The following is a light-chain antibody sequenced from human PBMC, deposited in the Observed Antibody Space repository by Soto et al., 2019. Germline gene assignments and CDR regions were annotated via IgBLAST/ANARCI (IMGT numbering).Light chain of an antibody. CDR3: SSSTSSRTRV. Sequence: QSVLTQPASVSGSPGQSITISCTGTSSDVGGYNYVSWYQQHPGKAPKLMIYDVSNRPSGVSNRFSGSKSGNTASLTISGLQAEDEADYYCSSSTSSRTRVFGPGPKVTFL. J-gene: IGLJ1*01. V-gene: IGLV2-14*01. CDR2: DVS. CDR1: SSDVGGYNY.